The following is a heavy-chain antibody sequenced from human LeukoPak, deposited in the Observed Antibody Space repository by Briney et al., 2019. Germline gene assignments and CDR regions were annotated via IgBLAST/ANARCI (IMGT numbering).Heavy chain of an antibody. Sequence: SQTLSLTCAVSGGSISSGDFSWSWIRQPPGKGLEWIGYIYHSGCTYYNPSLKSRVTISVDRSKSQFSLKLSSVTAADTAVYFCARVRGYGDYDNWFDPWGQGTLVTVSS. J-gene: IGHJ5*02. CDR3: ARVRGYGDYDNWFDP. CDR2: IYHSGCT. V-gene: IGHV4-30-2*01. D-gene: IGHD4-17*01. CDR1: GGSISSGDFS.